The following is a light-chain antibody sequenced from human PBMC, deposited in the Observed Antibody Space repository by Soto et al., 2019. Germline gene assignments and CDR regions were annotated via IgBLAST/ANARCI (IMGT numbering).Light chain of an antibody. Sequence: QPVSVSGSPGQSITISCTGTSSDVGSYNLVSWYQQHPGKAPKLMIYEVSKRPSGVSNRFSGSKSGNTASLTISGLQAEDEADYYCCSYAGSSTFAVFGGGTQLTVL. CDR3: CSYAGSSTFAV. CDR1: SSDVGSYNL. V-gene: IGLV2-23*02. CDR2: EVS. J-gene: IGLJ7*01.